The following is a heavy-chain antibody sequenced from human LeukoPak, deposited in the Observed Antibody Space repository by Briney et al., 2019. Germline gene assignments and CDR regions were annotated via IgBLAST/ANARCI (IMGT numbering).Heavy chain of an antibody. CDR1: GGSISSDH. Sequence: SETLSLTCTVSGGSISSDHWSWLRQPPGKGLEWVGCIYYSGNTNYNPSLKGRVTISIDTSKNQFSLKLTSVTAADTAVYYFARHQLQGFLDDYWGQGTLVTVSS. D-gene: IGHD4-23*01. J-gene: IGHJ4*02. V-gene: IGHV4-59*08. CDR2: IYYSGNT. CDR3: ARHQLQGFLDDY.